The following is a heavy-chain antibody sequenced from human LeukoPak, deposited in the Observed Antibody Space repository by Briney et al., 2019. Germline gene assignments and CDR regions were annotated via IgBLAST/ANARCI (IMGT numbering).Heavy chain of an antibody. CDR1: GGSISSGSYY. CDR2: IYTSGST. Sequence: SQTLSLTCTVSGGSISSGSYYWSWIRQPAGKGLEWIGRIYTSGSTNYNPSLKSRVTISVDTSKNQFSLKLSSVTAADTAVYYCAVHIVVVPAAYYYYYMDVWGKGTTVTVSS. V-gene: IGHV4-61*02. D-gene: IGHD2-2*01. J-gene: IGHJ6*03. CDR3: AVHIVVVPAAYYYYYMDV.